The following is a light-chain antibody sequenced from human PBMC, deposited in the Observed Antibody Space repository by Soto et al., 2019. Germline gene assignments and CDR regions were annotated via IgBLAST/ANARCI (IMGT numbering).Light chain of an antibody. CDR1: SSDVGDFNY. J-gene: IGLJ2*01. Sequence: QSALTQPASVSGSPGRSVTISCTGPSSDVGDFNYVSWYQHLPGRAPKLIIYDVTNRPSGISYRFSASKSGRTASLTISGLQAEDEADYYCSSYSSSTTPVVFGGGTKLTV. CDR3: SSYSSSTTPVV. V-gene: IGLV2-14*03. CDR2: DVT.